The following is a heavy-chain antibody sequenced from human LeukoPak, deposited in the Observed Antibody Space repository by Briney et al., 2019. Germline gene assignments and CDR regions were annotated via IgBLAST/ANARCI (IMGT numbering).Heavy chain of an antibody. D-gene: IGHD3-16*01. Sequence: GGSLRLSCAPSGFTFSTYGIHWVRQAPGKGLEWVAAIWPDGSYKYYADSVKGRFTISRDNSKNTVYLQMNTLRDEHTAVYYCARAVGPFDYWGQGTLVTVSS. CDR2: IWPDGSYK. V-gene: IGHV3-33*01. J-gene: IGHJ4*02. CDR1: GFTFSTYG. CDR3: ARAVGPFDY.